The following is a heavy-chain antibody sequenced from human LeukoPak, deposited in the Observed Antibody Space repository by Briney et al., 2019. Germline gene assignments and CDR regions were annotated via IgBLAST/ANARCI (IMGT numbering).Heavy chain of an antibody. CDR2: IYYSGST. CDR3: ARTVAAAGRSFYYYYGMDV. J-gene: IGHJ6*02. Sequence: TSETLSLTCTVSGGSISSYYWSWIRQPPGKGLEWIGYIYYSGSTNYNPSLKSRVTISVDTSKNQFSLKLSSVTAADTAVYYCARTVAAAGRSFYYYYGMDVWGQGTTVTVSS. CDR1: GGSISSYY. D-gene: IGHD6-13*01. V-gene: IGHV4-59*08.